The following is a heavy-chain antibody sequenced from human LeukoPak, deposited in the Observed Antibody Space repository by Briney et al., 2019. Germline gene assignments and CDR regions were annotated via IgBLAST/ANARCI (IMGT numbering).Heavy chain of an antibody. CDR3: ARSRFLNMSPLDY. D-gene: IGHD2/OR15-2a*01. CDR1: GGSFSDHY. CDR2: INHSGST. Sequence: PSETLSLTCDVYGGSFSDHYWNWIRQPPGKGLEWIGEINHSGSTNYKSSLKSRVTMSVDTSKNQFSLRLSSVTAADTAAYYCARSRFLNMSPLDYWGQGTLVTVSS. J-gene: IGHJ4*02. V-gene: IGHV4-34*01.